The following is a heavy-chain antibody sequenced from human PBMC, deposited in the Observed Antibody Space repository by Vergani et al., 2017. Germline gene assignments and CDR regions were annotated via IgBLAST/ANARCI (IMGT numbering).Heavy chain of an antibody. J-gene: IGHJ4*02. Sequence: QVQLQESGPGLVKPSETLSLTCTVSGGSISSYYWSWIRQPPGKGLEWLGYIYYSGSTNYNPSLNSRVTISVDTSKNQFSLKLSSVTAADTAVYYCEREGVWFGEPRSGFDYWGQGTLVTVSS. D-gene: IGHD3-10*01. CDR3: EREGVWFGEPRSGFDY. V-gene: IGHV4-59*01. CDR1: GGSISSYY. CDR2: IYYSGST.